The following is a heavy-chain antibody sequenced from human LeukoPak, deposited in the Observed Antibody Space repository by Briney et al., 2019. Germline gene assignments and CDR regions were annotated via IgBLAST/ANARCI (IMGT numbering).Heavy chain of an antibody. Sequence: GGSLRLSCAASGFTFSSYSMNWVRQAPGKGLEWVSSISSSSSYIYYADSVKGRFTISRDNAKNSLYLQMNSLRAEDTAVYYCASATYSRGWELHFDYWGQGTLVTVSS. V-gene: IGHV3-21*01. CDR1: GFTFSSYS. J-gene: IGHJ4*02. CDR3: ASATYSRGWELHFDY. D-gene: IGHD6-19*01. CDR2: ISSSSSYI.